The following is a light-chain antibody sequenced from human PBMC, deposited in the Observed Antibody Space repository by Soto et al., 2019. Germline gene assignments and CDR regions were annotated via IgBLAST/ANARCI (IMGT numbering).Light chain of an antibody. CDR2: AAS. CDR1: QGIRND. V-gene: IGKV1-6*01. CDR3: LQAYNYPRT. J-gene: IGKJ1*01. Sequence: AAQLTQSPSSLSASVGDIVTITCRASQGIRNDLAWYQQKPGRAPRLLIFAASTLQSGVPSRFSGSGAGTDFTLTISSLQPEDFATYYCLQAYNYPRTFGQGTKV.